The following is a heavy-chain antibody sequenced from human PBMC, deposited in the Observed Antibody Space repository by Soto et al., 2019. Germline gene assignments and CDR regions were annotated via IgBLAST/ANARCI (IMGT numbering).Heavy chain of an antibody. CDR2: IYSGGST. J-gene: IGHJ5*02. CDR1: GFTVSSNY. CDR3: ARQISSVRWFDP. D-gene: IGHD2-2*01. Sequence: LRLSCAASGFTVSSNYMSWVRQAPGKGLEWVSVIYSGGSTYYADSVKGRFTISRDNSKNTLYLQMNSLRAEDTAVYYCARQISSVRWFDPWGQGTLVTVSS. V-gene: IGHV3-53*01.